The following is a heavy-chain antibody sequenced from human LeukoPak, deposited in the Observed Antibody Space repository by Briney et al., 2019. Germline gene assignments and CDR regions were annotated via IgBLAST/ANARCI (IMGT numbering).Heavy chain of an antibody. D-gene: IGHD3-3*01. Sequence: GGSLRLSCAASGFTFSSYWMHWVRQAPGKGLVWVSRINSDGSSTSYADSVKGRFTISRDNAKNSLYLQMNSLRAEDTAVYYCARATTIFGVVITSFDYWGQGTLVTVSS. CDR3: ARATTIFGVVITSFDY. CDR2: INSDGSST. J-gene: IGHJ4*02. CDR1: GFTFSSYW. V-gene: IGHV3-74*01.